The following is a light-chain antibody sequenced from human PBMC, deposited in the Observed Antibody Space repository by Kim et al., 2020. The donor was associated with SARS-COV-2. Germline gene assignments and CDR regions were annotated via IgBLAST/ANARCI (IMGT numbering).Light chain of an antibody. Sequence: QSVLTQPPSVSGTPGQSITIPCSGGITNIGSRPVNWYQQFPGMAPKLLIYSNNQRSSGVPDRFSASTSGTSASLAISGLHSEDEADYYCVAWDDSLNGPVFGGGTQLTVL. CDR1: ITNIGSRP. J-gene: IGLJ3*02. CDR2: SNN. CDR3: VAWDDSLNGPV. V-gene: IGLV1-44*01.